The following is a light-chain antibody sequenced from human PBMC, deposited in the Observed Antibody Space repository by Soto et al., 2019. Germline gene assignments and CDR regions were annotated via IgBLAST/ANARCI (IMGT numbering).Light chain of an antibody. CDR1: SSDVGGYNS. CDR2: DVG. Sequence: QSALTQPPPVSGSPGQSITISCTGTSSDVGGYNSVSWCQVHPGTAPKLILYDVGHRPSGVSFRFSRSKSGNTASLTVLGLQAADEADYICSSFTSSMNNVFGSGTKGTVL. J-gene: IGLJ1*01. V-gene: IGLV2-14*03. CDR3: SSFTSSMNNV.